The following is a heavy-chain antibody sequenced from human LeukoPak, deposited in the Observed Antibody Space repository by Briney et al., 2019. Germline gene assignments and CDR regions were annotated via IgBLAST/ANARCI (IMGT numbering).Heavy chain of an antibody. Sequence: GEPLNISCKGSGYSFTSYWNGWLRQMPGKGLEWMGIIYPGDSDTRYSPSFQGQVTISADKSISTAYLQWSSLKASDTAMYYCARDATTLGFDIWSQGTMVTVSS. V-gene: IGHV5-51*01. J-gene: IGHJ3*02. CDR2: IYPGDSDT. CDR3: ARDATTLGFDI. CDR1: GYSFTSYW. D-gene: IGHD1-1*01.